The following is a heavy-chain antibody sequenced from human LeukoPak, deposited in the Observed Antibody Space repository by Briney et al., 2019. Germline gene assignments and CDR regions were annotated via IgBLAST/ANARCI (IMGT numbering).Heavy chain of an antibody. CDR1: GFTVSSHY. D-gene: IGHD3-22*01. CDR3: ARDDYYDSSAYFYFDY. Sequence: GGSLRLSCAASGFTVSSHYMSWVRQAPGKGLEWVSIIYAGGSTYYADSVKGRFTISRDDVRITLCLQMDSLRAEDTAIYFCARDDYYDSSAYFYFDYWGPGALVTVSS. CDR2: IYAGGST. V-gene: IGHV3-53*01. J-gene: IGHJ4*02.